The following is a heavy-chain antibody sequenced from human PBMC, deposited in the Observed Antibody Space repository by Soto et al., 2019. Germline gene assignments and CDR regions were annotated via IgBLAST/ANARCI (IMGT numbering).Heavy chain of an antibody. CDR2: IIPIFGTA. CDR1: RVAFSKFI. J-gene: IGHJ6*02. V-gene: IGHV1-69*01. D-gene: IGHD6-19*01. Sequence: QAQLEQSGVEVKKPGSSVKVSCKASRVAFSKFIVTWVRQAPGLGLEWVGGIIPIFGTANNAQKFQGRVTNTADESTSTSYMEVNNLRSEDTAVYYCAKVRYSSPMGYYYGMDVWGQVTTVTVSS. CDR3: AKVRYSSPMGYYYGMDV.